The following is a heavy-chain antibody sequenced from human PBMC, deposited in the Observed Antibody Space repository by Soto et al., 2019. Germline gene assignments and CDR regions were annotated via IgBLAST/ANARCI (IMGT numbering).Heavy chain of an antibody. CDR1: GGTFSSYT. Sequence: ASVKVSCKASGGTFSSYTISWVRQAPGQGLEWMGRIIPILGIANYAQKFQGRVTITADKSTSTAYMELSSLRSEDTAVYYCARNSMTTVNVYDYWGQGTLVTVSS. CDR3: ARNSMTTVNVYDY. CDR2: IIPILGIA. J-gene: IGHJ4*02. V-gene: IGHV1-69*02. D-gene: IGHD4-17*01.